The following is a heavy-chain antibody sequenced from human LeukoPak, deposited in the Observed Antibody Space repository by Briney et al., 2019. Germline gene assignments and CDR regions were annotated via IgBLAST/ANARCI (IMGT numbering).Heavy chain of an antibody. CDR3: TTGYGHSDFDY. Sequence: RSGGSLRLPCAASGFTITNARMGWVRQAPGKGLEWVGLIKSKIDGGTTDLAAPVKGRFTISTDDSKHTLYLQMNSLKTEDTAVYYCTTGYGHSDFDYWGQGTLVTVSS. CDR2: IKSKIDGGTT. D-gene: IGHD3-3*02. J-gene: IGHJ4*02. CDR1: GFTITNAR. V-gene: IGHV3-15*01.